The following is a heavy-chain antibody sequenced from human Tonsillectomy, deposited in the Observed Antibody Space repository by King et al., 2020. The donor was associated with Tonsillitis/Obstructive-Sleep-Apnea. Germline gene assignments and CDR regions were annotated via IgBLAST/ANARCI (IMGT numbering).Heavy chain of an antibody. CDR2: IKSKTDGGTT. CDR1: GFTFSNAW. V-gene: IGHV3-15*01. CDR3: TTGRSCSSTSCPNYFDY. D-gene: IGHD2-2*01. J-gene: IGHJ4*02. Sequence: VQLVESGGGLVKPGGSLRLSCAASGFTFSNAWMSWVRQAPGKGLEWVGRIKSKTDGGTTDYAAPVKGRITISIDDSKNTLYLQMNSLKTEDTAVYYCTTGRSCSSTSCPNYFDYWGQGTLVTVSS.